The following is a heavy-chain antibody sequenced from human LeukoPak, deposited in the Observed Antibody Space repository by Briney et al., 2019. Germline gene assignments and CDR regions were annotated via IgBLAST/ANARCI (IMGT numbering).Heavy chain of an antibody. CDR3: AKDPYSGSYEPGFDY. CDR1: GFTFSSYA. Sequence: GGLRLSCAASGFTFSSYAMSWVRQAPGKGLEWVSAISGSGGSTYYADSVKGRFTISRDNSKNTLYLQMNSLRAEDTAVYYCAKDPYSGSYEPGFDYWGQGTLVTVSS. J-gene: IGHJ4*02. D-gene: IGHD1-26*01. CDR2: ISGSGGST. V-gene: IGHV3-23*01.